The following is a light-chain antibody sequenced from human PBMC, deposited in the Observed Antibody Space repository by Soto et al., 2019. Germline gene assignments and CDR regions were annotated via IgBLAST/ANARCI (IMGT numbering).Light chain of an antibody. J-gene: IGKJ3*01. CDR3: QKYSSVPV. CDR1: QGIRNF. Sequence: DIQMTQSPTSLSASVGDRVTITCRASQGIRNFVAWYQQKPGKAPKLLIYAASTLQSGVPSRFSGSGSGTDFPHTINSLQPEDVATYSCQKYSSVPVFGPGTKVEIK. CDR2: AAS. V-gene: IGKV1-27*01.